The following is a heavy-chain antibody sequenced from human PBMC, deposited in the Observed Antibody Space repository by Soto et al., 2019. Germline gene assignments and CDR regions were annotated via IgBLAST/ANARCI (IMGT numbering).Heavy chain of an antibody. CDR3: ARSGSSWNLREFDY. D-gene: IGHD6-13*01. CDR1: DYTFTSYG. V-gene: IGHV1-18*01. Sequence: ASVKVSCKASDYTFTSYGIIWVRQAPGQGLEWIGWISVYNGNTNYAQKFRGRVTMTTDISTTTAYMEMRSLRSDDTAVYYCARSGSSWNLREFDYWGQGTLVTV. CDR2: ISVYNGNT. J-gene: IGHJ4*02.